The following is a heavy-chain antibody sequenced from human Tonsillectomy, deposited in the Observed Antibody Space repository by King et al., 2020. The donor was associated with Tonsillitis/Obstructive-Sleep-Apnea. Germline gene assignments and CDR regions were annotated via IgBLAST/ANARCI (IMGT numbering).Heavy chain of an antibody. D-gene: IGHD3-16*01. CDR1: GGSISSYY. V-gene: IGHV4-59*01. Sequence: QLQESGPGLVKPSDTLSLTCTVSGGSISSYYWSWIRQPPGKGLEWIGYIDYSGSTNNNPSLKSRVTISVDTSKNQFSLKLSSVTAADTAVYYCAREGAEMNSFDIWGQGTMVTVSS. J-gene: IGHJ3*02. CDR3: AREGAEMNSFDI. CDR2: IDYSGST.